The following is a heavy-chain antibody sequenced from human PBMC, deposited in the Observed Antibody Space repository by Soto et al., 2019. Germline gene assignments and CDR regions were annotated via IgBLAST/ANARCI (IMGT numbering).Heavy chain of an antibody. CDR1: GGTFSSYA. J-gene: IGHJ5*02. Sequence: QVQLVQSGAEVKKPGSSVKVSCKASGGTFSSYAISWVRQAPGQGLEWMGGIIPIFGTANYAQKFQGRVTITADESTSTAYMELSSLRSEDTAVYYCAREHYDYVWGSYNWFDPWGQGTLVTVSS. CDR3: AREHYDYVWGSYNWFDP. D-gene: IGHD3-16*01. CDR2: IIPIFGTA. V-gene: IGHV1-69*01.